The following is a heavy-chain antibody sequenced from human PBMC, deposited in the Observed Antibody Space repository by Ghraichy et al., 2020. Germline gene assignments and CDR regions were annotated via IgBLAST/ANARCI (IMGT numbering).Heavy chain of an antibody. CDR3: ARTTVSKVDS. CDR2: IYNGVNT. Sequence: SETLSLTCTVSGGSVSSASYYWTWIRQPPGKGLEWIGYIYNGVNTRYKPSLKSRVTISLDTSKNQFSLRLDSVTAADTAVYYCARTTVSKVDSWGQGTLVTVSS. V-gene: IGHV4-61*01. CDR1: GGSVSSASYY. J-gene: IGHJ5*01. D-gene: IGHD4-17*01.